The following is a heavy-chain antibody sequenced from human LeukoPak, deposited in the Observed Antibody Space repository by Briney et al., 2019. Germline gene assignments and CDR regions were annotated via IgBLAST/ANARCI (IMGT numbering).Heavy chain of an antibody. V-gene: IGHV3-30*19. CDR1: GFTFSIYG. D-gene: IGHD3-22*01. CDR2: IWYDGSNK. J-gene: IGHJ4*02. Sequence: GGSLRLSCAASGFTFSIYGMHWVRQAPGKGLEWVAVIWYDGSNKYYADSVKGPFTISRDNSKNTLYLQMNSLRAEDTAVYYCARAPAGYYYDHRFFDYWGQGTLVTVSS. CDR3: ARAPAGYYYDHRFFDY.